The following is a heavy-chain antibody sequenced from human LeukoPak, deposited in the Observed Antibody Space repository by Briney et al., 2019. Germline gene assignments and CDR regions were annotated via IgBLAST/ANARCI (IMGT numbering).Heavy chain of an antibody. V-gene: IGHV4-31*03. J-gene: IGHJ6*02. D-gene: IGHD5-12*01. Sequence: KTSETLSLTCTVSGGSISSGGYYWSWIRQHPGKCLEWIGYIYYSGSTYYNPSLKSRVTISVDTSQTQSSLKLSSVTAADTAVYYCALTGYSGYDRHGGMDVWGQGPTVTVSS. CDR3: ALTGYSGYDRHGGMDV. CDR2: IYYSGST. CDR1: GGSISSGGYY.